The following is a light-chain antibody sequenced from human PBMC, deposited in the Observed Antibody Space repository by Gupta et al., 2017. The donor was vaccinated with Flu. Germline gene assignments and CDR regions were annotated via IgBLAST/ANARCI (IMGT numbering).Light chain of an antibody. V-gene: IGLV2-14*01. CDR3: SSYTSSSTLV. CDR1: SSDVGGYNY. Sequence: SALTPPASVSGSPGQSITISCTGTSSDVGGYNYVSWYQQPPGKAPKLMIYEVSNRPAGVSNRFSGSKSGNTASLTISGLQAEDEAYYYCSSYTSSSTLVFGGGTKLTVL. CDR2: EVS. J-gene: IGLJ3*02.